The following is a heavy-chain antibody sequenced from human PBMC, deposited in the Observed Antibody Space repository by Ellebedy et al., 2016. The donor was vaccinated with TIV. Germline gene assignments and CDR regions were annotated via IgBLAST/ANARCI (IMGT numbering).Heavy chain of an antibody. V-gene: IGHV1-18*01. D-gene: IGHD6-19*01. Sequence: AASVKVSCKTSGYTFTSSGVSWVRQAPGQGLEWMGWISGLNGKTKYARTVQGRVTLTTDTAARTVYMELTGLRSDDTAVYYCARDNTVGGTNWFDPWGQGTLVIVSS. CDR2: ISGLNGKT. J-gene: IGHJ5*02. CDR1: GYTFTSSG. CDR3: ARDNTVGGTNWFDP.